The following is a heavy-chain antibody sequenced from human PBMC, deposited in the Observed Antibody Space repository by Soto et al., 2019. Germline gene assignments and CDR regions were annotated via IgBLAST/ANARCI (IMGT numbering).Heavy chain of an antibody. J-gene: IGHJ6*02. CDR2: IIPIFGTA. CDR3: ASARISVAGTNYYYYGMDV. CDR1: GGTFSSYA. V-gene: IGHV1-69*13. D-gene: IGHD6-19*01. Sequence: SVKVSCKASGGTFSSYAISWVRQSPGQGLEWMGGIIPIFGTANYAQKFQGRVTITADESTSTAYMELSSLRSEDTAVYYCASARISVAGTNYYYYGMDVWAQGNTVTVSS.